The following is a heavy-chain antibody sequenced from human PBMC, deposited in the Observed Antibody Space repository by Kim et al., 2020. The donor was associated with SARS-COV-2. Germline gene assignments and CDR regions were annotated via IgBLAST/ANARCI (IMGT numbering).Heavy chain of an antibody. Sequence: GGSLRLSCAASGFTFSSYAMHWVRQAPGKGLEWVAVISYDGSNKYYADSVKGRFTISRDNSKNTLYLQMNSLRAEDTAVYYCARDSRPFWGQGTLVTVSS. CDR2: ISYDGSNK. CDR3: ARDSRPF. CDR1: GFTFSSYA. V-gene: IGHV3-30*04. J-gene: IGHJ1*01.